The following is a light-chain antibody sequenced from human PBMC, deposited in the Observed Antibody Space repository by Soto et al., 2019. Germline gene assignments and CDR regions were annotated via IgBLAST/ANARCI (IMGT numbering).Light chain of an antibody. V-gene: IGLV6-57*04. CDR2: EDS. J-gene: IGLJ2*01. CDR1: SGSIASNY. CDR3: QSFDISNVV. Sequence: NFMLTQPHPVSESPGKTVTISCTRSSGSIASNYVQWYQQRPGSAPTPVIYEDSQRPSGVPDRFSGSIDSSSNSASLTISRLKTEDEADYYCQSFDISNVVFGGGTQLTVL.